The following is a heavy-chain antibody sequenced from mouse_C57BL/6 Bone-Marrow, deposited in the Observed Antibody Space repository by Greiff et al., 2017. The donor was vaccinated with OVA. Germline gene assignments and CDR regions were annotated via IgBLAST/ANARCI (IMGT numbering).Heavy chain of an antibody. CDR1: GFTFSSYA. Sequence: EVKLMESGAGLVKPGGSLKLSCAASGFTFSSYAMSWVRQTPEKRLEWVAYISSGGDYIYYADTVKGRFTISRDNAMNTLYLQMSSLKSEDTAMYYCTRLLDAMDYWGQGTSVTVSS. V-gene: IGHV5-9-1*02. CDR2: ISSGGDYI. J-gene: IGHJ4*01. D-gene: IGHD1-1*01. CDR3: TRLLDAMDY.